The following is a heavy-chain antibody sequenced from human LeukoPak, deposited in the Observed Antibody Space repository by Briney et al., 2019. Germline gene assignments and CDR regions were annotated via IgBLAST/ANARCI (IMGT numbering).Heavy chain of an antibody. V-gene: IGHV3-11*01. CDR1: GFTFSDYY. D-gene: IGHD3-10*01. J-gene: IGHJ4*02. CDR3: ARDSTAGYYYGSGSYYYYFNY. CDR2: ISSSGSTI. Sequence: GGSLRLSCAASGFTFSDYYMSWIRQAPGKGLEWVSYISSSGSTIYYADSVKGRFTISRDNAKNSLYLQMNSLRAEDTAVYYCARDSTAGYYYGSGSYYYYFNYWGQGTLVTVSS.